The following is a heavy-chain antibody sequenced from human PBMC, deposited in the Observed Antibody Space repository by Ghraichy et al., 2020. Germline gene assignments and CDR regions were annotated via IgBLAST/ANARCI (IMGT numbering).Heavy chain of an antibody. CDR1: GGSISSYY. Sequence: SETLSLTCTVSGGSISSYYWSWIRQPPGKGLEWIGYIYYSGSTNYNPSLKSRVTISVDTSKNQFSLKLSSVTAADTAVYYCASLVVVGIAAALLRLWGQGTLVTVSS. V-gene: IGHV4-59*01. D-gene: IGHD6-13*01. CDR3: ASLVVVGIAAALLRL. CDR2: IYYSGST. J-gene: IGHJ4*02.